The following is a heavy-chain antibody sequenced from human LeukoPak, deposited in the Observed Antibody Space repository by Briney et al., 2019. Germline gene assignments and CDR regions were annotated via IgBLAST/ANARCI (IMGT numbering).Heavy chain of an antibody. CDR1: GFTFSSYD. V-gene: IGHV3-13*01. CDR2: IGTAGDT. Sequence: QTGGSLRLSCAASGFTFSSYDMYWVRQATGKGLEWVSAIGTAGDTYYPGSVKGRFTISRENAKNSLYLQMNSLRVGDTAVYYCVRGPYCSGGSCYGHFDHWGQGTLVTASS. J-gene: IGHJ4*02. D-gene: IGHD2-15*01. CDR3: VRGPYCSGGSCYGHFDH.